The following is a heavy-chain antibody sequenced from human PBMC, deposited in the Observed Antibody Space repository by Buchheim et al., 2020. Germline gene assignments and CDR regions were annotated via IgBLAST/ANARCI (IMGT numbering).Heavy chain of an antibody. CDR1: EFTFSSYA. CDR2: ISYDGSNK. V-gene: IGHV3-30-3*01. CDR3: ARNGGRYFDWLSFDY. J-gene: IGHJ4*02. D-gene: IGHD3-9*01. Sequence: QVQLVESGGGVVQPGRSLRLSCAASEFTFSSYAMHWVRQAPGKGLEWVAVISYDGSNKYYADSVKGRFTISRDNSKNTTYLQMNSLRAEDTAVYYCARNGGRYFDWLSFDYWGQGTL.